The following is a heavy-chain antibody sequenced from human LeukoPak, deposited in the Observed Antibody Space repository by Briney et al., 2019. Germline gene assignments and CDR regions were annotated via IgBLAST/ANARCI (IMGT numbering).Heavy chain of an antibody. CDR2: MNPNSGNT. Sequence: ASVKVSCKASGYTFTSYDINWVRQATGQGLEWMGWMNPNSGNTGYAQKFQGRVTITRNTSISTAYMELSSLRSEDTAVYYCARGVGSITIFGVVITPYYMDVWGKGTTVTVSS. CDR3: ARGVGSITIFGVVITPYYMDV. V-gene: IGHV1-8*03. CDR1: GYTFTSYD. D-gene: IGHD3-3*01. J-gene: IGHJ6*03.